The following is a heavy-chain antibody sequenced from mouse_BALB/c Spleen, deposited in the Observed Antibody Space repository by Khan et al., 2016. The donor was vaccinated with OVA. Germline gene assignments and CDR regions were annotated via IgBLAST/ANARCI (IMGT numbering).Heavy chain of an antibody. CDR3: ADHLTGSFAY. V-gene: IGHV5-6*01. Sequence: EVQRVESGGDLVKPGGSLKLSCAASGFTFSSYSMSWVRQTPNKRLEWVASISSGGDYTYYPASVKGRFTISRDNAKNTLYLQLSNLKSEDTAMYYSADHLTGSFAYWGQGTLVTVSA. CDR1: GFTFSSYS. J-gene: IGHJ3*01. CDR2: ISSGGDYT. D-gene: IGHD4-1*01.